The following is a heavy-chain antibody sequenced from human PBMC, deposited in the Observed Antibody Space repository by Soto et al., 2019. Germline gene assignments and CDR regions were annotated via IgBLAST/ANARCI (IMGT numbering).Heavy chain of an antibody. J-gene: IGHJ4*02. CDR2: INAGNGNT. CDR1: GYTFTSYA. Sequence: ASVKVSCKASGYTFTSYAMHWVRQAPGQRLEWMGWINAGNGNTKYSQKFQGRFTISRDNAKNSLYLQMDSLRAEDTAVYYCATRPPSDKFYGVFDYWGQGALVTVS. CDR3: ATRPPSDKFYGVFDY. D-gene: IGHD3-10*01. V-gene: IGHV1-3*01.